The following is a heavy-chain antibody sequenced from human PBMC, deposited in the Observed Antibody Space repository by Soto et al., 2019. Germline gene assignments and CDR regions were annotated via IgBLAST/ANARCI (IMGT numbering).Heavy chain of an antibody. J-gene: IGHJ4*02. Sequence: PSETLSLTCTVSGGSISNGDYYWSWIRQPPGKGLEWIGYIYYSGSTYYNPSLKSRVTISVDTSMNQLSLKLSSVTAADTAVYYCARQGDYYDSSGYSIFDYWGQGTQVTVSS. CDR2: IYYSGST. CDR3: ARQGDYYDSSGYSIFDY. CDR1: GGSISNGDYY. V-gene: IGHV4-30-4*01. D-gene: IGHD3-22*01.